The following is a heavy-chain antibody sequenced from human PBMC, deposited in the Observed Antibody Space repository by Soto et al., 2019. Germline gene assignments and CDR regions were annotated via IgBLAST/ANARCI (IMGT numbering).Heavy chain of an antibody. CDR1: GGSISSGGYY. Sequence: QVQLQESGPGLVKPSQTLSLTCTVSGGSISSGGYYWSWIRQHPGKGLEWIGYIYYSGSTYYNPSLKGRVTISVDTSKNQFSLKLSSVTAADTAVYYCARGGYCSGGSCYSTGWFDPWGQGTLVTVSS. J-gene: IGHJ5*02. CDR2: IYYSGST. CDR3: ARGGYCSGGSCYSTGWFDP. D-gene: IGHD2-15*01. V-gene: IGHV4-31*03.